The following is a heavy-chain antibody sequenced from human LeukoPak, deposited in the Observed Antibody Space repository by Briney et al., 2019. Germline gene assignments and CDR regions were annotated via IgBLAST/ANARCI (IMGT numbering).Heavy chain of an antibody. CDR3: ARSGRSWYDWSDP. D-gene: IGHD6-13*01. Sequence: ASVKVSCKASGYTFSNYGINWLRQAPGQGLEWMGWISDYNSNRNYVQKFQGRFTLTAGTSSSTAYMELRSLTSDDTATYYCARSGRSWYDWSDPWGQGTQVTVSA. J-gene: IGHJ5*02. V-gene: IGHV1-18*01. CDR2: ISDYNSNR. CDR1: GYTFSNYG.